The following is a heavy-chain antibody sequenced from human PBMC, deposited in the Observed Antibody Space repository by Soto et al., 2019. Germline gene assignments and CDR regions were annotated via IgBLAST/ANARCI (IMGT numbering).Heavy chain of an antibody. CDR1: GFTFSMYS. J-gene: IGHJ6*02. V-gene: IGHV3-7*03. CDR3: ARDHLILPAHDFFYGSDV. CDR2: IPQDGVDG. D-gene: IGHD2-21*02. Sequence: GGSLRLSCEVSGFTFSMYSMSWVRQSPGKGLEWVAKIPQDGVDGHYADSVKGRFTISRDNGKNSLYLQLNNLRAEDTAVYYCARDHLILPAHDFFYGSDVWGRGATVTVS.